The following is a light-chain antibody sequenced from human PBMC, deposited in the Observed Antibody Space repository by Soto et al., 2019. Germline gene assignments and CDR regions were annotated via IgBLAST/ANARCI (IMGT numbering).Light chain of an antibody. Sequence: QLVLTQPTSVSGAPGQRVTISCTGSDSNIGADYDVHWYQQLPGTAPKLLIFGNNNRPSGVPDRFSGSKSGTSASLAITGLQAEDEADYYCQSYDMYLSGSVVFGGGTKLTVL. V-gene: IGLV1-40*01. CDR1: DSNIGADYD. CDR2: GNN. J-gene: IGLJ2*01. CDR3: QSYDMYLSGSVV.